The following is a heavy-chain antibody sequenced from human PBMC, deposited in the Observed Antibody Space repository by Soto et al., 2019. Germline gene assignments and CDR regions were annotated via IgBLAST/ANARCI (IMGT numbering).Heavy chain of an antibody. CDR3: ARGLGLGDC. D-gene: IGHD3-9*01. V-gene: IGHV1-46*01. CDR1: GYTFSSYY. CDR2: INPNGVST. Sequence: QVQLVQSGAEVKKPGASVKVSCKASGYTFSSYYIHWVRQAPGQGLEWIGIINPNGVSTNHAQNFKGRPTVARDTATATVYMDLSALTSDDTAMYYCARGLGLGDCWGQGTLVTVSS. J-gene: IGHJ4*02.